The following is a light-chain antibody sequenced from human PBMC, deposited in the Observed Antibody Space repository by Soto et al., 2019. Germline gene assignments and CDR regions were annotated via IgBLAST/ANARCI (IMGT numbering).Light chain of an antibody. V-gene: IGLV2-11*01. CDR1: LCDVGGYNY. CDR2: DVS. CDR3: CSYAGSYPWV. J-gene: IGLJ3*02. Sequence: QSVLTQPRSGAGSPGQSVTISCTGTLCDVGGYNYFCWYQQHPGKAPKLMIYDVSKRPSGVPDRFSGSKSGNTASLTISGLQAEDEADYYCCSYAGSYPWVFGGWTQLTV.